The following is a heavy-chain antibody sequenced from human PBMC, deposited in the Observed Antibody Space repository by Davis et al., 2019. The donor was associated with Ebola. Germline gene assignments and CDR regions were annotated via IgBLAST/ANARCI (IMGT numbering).Heavy chain of an antibody. V-gene: IGHV3-23*01. J-gene: IGHJ5*02. Sequence: GESLKISCAASGFIFSSYAMSWVRQAPGKGLEWVSSISVRSITYHADSVKGRFTISRDNSKNTLYLQMNSLRAEDTAVYYCAKVHPPTTVTTGWFDPRGQGTLVTVSS. CDR1: GFIFSSYA. D-gene: IGHD4-17*01. CDR2: ISVRSIT. CDR3: AKVHPPTTVTTGWFDP.